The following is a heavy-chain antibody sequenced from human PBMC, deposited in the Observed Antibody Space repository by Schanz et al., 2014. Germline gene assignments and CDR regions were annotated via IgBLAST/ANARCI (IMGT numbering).Heavy chain of an antibody. V-gene: IGHV1-18*01. CDR2: ISAYNGHT. D-gene: IGHD6-19*01. CDR1: GYTFTSHG. J-gene: IGHJ6*03. Sequence: QVQLVPSGAEVKKPGASVKVSCKASGYTFTSHGISWVRQAPGQGLDWMGWISAYNGHTDYAQKLQGRVTMTTDTSTSTAYMKLSSLRSEDTAVYYCARLSTGMAVAGNVTDASYSYMDVWGEGTTVTVSS. CDR3: ARLSTGMAVAGNVTDASYSYMDV.